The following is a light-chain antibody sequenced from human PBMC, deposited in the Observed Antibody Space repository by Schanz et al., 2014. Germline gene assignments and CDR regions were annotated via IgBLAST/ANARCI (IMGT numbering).Light chain of an antibody. CDR3: SSYGGSNFVV. Sequence: QSALTQPASVSGSPGQSITISCTGISSDVGRYNLVSWYQQHPGKAPKLMIYEGSKRPSGVSNRFSGSKSGNPASLTVSGLQAEDEADYYCSSYGGSNFVVFGGGTKLTVL. CDR1: SSDVGRYNL. CDR2: EGS. J-gene: IGLJ2*01. V-gene: IGLV2-14*02.